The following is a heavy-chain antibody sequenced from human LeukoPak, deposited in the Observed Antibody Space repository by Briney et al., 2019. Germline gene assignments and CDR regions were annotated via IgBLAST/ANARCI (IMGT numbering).Heavy chain of an antibody. D-gene: IGHD2-2*01. CDR2: INLSGGT. J-gene: IGHJ5*02. CDR1: GGSFSGYY. CDR3: ARGGRVPTARRFKAGNWFDP. Sequence: PSETLSLTCAVYGGSFSGYYWSWIRQPPGMGLEWIGEINLSGGTNYNPSLKRRVTISVDMSKNQFSLNVSSVTAANTAVYFCARGGRVPTARRFKAGNWFDPWGHGTLVTVSS. V-gene: IGHV4-34*01.